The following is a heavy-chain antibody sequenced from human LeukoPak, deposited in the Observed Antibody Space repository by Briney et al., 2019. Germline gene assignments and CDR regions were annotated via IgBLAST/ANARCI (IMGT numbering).Heavy chain of an antibody. CDR3: ARQGGYIAPLAL. CDR1: GGSISSYY. V-gene: IGHV4-59*08. J-gene: IGHJ4*02. CDR2: ITYSGNT. D-gene: IGHD6-13*01. Sequence: SETLSLTCTVSGGSISSYYWSWIRQPPGKGLEWIGYITYSGNTNYNPSLKSRVTISVDTSKNQFSLKLSSVTAADTAVYYCARQGGYIAPLALWGQGTLVTVSA.